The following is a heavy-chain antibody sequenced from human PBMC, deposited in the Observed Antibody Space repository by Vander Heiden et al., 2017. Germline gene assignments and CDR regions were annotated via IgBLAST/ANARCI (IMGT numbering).Heavy chain of an antibody. D-gene: IGHD5-18*01. J-gene: IGHJ6*02. CDR1: GGSISNYY. CDR3: ASRGYSFGTYYYYAMDV. V-gene: IGHV4-59*01. CDR2: IYNSGSA. Sequence: QVQLQESGPGLVKPSETLSLTCTVSGGSISNYYWSWIRQPPGKGLELIGYIYNSGSANYNPSLKSRVTISLDTSKNQFSLKLTSVTAADTAVYYCASRGYSFGTYYYYAMDVWGQGTRVSVSS.